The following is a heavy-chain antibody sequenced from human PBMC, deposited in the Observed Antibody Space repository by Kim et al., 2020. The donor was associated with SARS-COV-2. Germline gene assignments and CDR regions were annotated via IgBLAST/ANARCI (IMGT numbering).Heavy chain of an antibody. V-gene: IGHV4-39*01. D-gene: IGHD3-10*01. Sequence: SETLSLTCTVSGGSISSSSYYWGWIRQPPGKGLEWIGSIYYSGSTYYNPSLKSRVTISVDTSKNQFSLKLSSVTTADTAVYYCARLKLSYGSAGMDVWGQGTTVTVSS. CDR2: IYYSGST. CDR1: GGSISSSSYY. J-gene: IGHJ6*02. CDR3: ARLKLSYGSAGMDV.